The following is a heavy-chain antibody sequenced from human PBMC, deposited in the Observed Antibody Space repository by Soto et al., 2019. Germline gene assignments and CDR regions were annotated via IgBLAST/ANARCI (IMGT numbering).Heavy chain of an antibody. CDR1: GFTFSSYA. V-gene: IGHV3-23*01. CDR2: ISGSGGST. CDR3: AKDGLLSVTTEYFFDY. J-gene: IGHJ4*02. D-gene: IGHD4-4*01. Sequence: GGSLRLSCAASGFTFSSYAMSWVRQAPGKGLEWVSAISGSGGSTYYADSVKGRFTISRDNSKNTLYLQMNSLRAEDTAVYYCAKDGLLSVTTEYFFDYWGQGTLVTVSS.